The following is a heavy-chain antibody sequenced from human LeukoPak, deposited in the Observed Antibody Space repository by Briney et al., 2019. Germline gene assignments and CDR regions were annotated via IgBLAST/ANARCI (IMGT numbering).Heavy chain of an antibody. CDR1: GFSLSTSGMC. CDR2: IYWDDDK. J-gene: IGHJ4*02. D-gene: IGHD3-9*01. Sequence: SGPALVEPTQTLTLTCTFSGFSLSTSGMCVSWIRQPPGKSLEWLAHIYWDDDKYYSTSLKTRLTISKDTSKNQVVLTMTNMDPVDTATYYCARQNYDILTGYYDDYWGQGTLVTVSS. V-gene: IGHV2-70*01. CDR3: ARQNYDILTGYYDDY.